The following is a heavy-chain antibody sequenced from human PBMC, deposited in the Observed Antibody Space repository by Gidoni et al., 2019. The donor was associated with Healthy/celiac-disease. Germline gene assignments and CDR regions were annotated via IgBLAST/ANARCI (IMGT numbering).Heavy chain of an antibody. CDR1: GFTFSSYD. D-gene: IGHD1-26*01. CDR3: ARVGATTDAFDI. J-gene: IGHJ3*02. CDR2: IGTAGDT. V-gene: IGHV3-13*01. Sequence: EVQLVESGGGLVQPGGSLGLSCAASGFTFSSYDMHWVRQATGKGLEWVSAIGTAGDTYYPGSVKGRFTISRENAKNSLYLQMNSLRAGDTAVYYCARVGATTDAFDIWGQGTMVTVSS.